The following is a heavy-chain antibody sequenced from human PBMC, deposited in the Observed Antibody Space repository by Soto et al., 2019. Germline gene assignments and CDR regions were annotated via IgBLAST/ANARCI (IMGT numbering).Heavy chain of an antibody. CDR2: ISSNGGST. CDR3: ARGRIAVAGTVGISDY. D-gene: IGHD6-19*01. J-gene: IGHJ4*02. CDR1: GFTFSSYA. V-gene: IGHV3-64*01. Sequence: GGSLRLSCAASGFTFSSYAMRWVRQAPGKGLEYVSAISSNGGSTYYANSVKGRFTISRDNSKNTLYLQMGSLRAEDMAVYYCARGRIAVAGTVGISDYWGQGTLVTVSS.